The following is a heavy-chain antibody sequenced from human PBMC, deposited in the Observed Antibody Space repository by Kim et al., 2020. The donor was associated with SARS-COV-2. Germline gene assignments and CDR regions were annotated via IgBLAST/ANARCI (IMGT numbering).Heavy chain of an antibody. J-gene: IGHJ5*02. CDR1: GGSISSSSYY. Sequence: SETLSLTCTVSGGSISSSSYYWGWIRQPPGKGLEWIGSIYYSGSTYYNPSLKSRVTISVDTSKNQFSLKLSSETAADTAVYYCARDIRGALRGIVVVPAATFDPWGQGTLVTVSS. V-gene: IGHV4-39*02. CDR2: IYYSGST. CDR3: ARDIRGALRGIVVVPAATFDP. D-gene: IGHD2-2*01.